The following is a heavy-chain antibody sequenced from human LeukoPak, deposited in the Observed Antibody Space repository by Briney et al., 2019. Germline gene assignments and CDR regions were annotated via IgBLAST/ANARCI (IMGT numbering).Heavy chain of an antibody. CDR3: AKDSSMIVVVNNFDY. Sequence: GGSLRLSCAASGFTFSSYWMSWVRQAPGKGLEWVANIKQDGSEKYYVDSVKGRFTISRDNARNSLYLQMNSLRAEDTAVYYCAKDSSMIVVVNNFDYWGQGTLVTVSS. V-gene: IGHV3-7*01. CDR2: IKQDGSEK. CDR1: GFTFSSYW. D-gene: IGHD3-22*01. J-gene: IGHJ4*02.